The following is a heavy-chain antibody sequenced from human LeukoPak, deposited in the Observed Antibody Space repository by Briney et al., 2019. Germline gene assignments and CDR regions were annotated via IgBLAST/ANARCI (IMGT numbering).Heavy chain of an antibody. Sequence: ASETLSLTCTVSGGSISSYYWSWIRQPAGKGLEWIGRIYISGSTNYNPSLKSRVTMSVDTSKNQFSLKLSSVTAADTAVYYCAREFRSGYNSRWFDYWGQGTLVTVSS. CDR3: AREFRSGYNSRWFDY. CDR1: GGSISSYY. V-gene: IGHV4-4*07. CDR2: IYISGST. J-gene: IGHJ5*01. D-gene: IGHD6-19*01.